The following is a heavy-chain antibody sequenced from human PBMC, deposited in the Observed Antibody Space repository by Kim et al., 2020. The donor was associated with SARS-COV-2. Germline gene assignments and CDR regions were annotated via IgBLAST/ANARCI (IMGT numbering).Heavy chain of an antibody. V-gene: IGHV3-9*01. CDR2: ISWNSGSI. Sequence: GGSLRLSCAASGFTFGDYAMHWVRQAPGKGLEWVSGISWNSGSIGYADSVKGRFTISRDNAKNSLYLQMNSLRAEDTALYYCAKDMEYSSSSSWYYYGMDVWGQGTTVTVSS. CDR3: AKDMEYSSSSSWYYYGMDV. CDR1: GFTFGDYA. D-gene: IGHD6-6*01. J-gene: IGHJ6*02.